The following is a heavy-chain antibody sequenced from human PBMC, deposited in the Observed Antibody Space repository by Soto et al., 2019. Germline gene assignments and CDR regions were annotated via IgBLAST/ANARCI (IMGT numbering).Heavy chain of an antibody. CDR2: INSDGSTT. D-gene: IGHD3-16*02. J-gene: IGHJ4*02. CDR3: VRYSRSVGGSYRPDY. V-gene: IGHV3-74*01. Sequence: GGSLRLSCAASGFTFSSYWMHWVRQVPEKGLVWVSRINSDGSTTNYADAVKGRFTISRDNVKNTLYLQMNSLRAEDTAVYYCVRYSRSVGGSYRPDYWGQGTLVTVSS. CDR1: GFTFSSYW.